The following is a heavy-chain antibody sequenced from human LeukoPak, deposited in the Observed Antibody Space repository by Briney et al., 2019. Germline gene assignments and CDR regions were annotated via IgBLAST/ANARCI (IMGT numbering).Heavy chain of an antibody. D-gene: IGHD6-19*01. CDR1: GYTFTDYH. Sequence: ASVKVSCKASGYTFTDYHMHWVRQAPGQGLEWMGWINPNSGGTNYAQKFQGRVTMTRDTSISTASMELSRLRSDDTAVYYCVRYSIAVAGPYNWFDPWGQGTLVTVSS. V-gene: IGHV1-2*02. CDR2: INPNSGGT. CDR3: VRYSIAVAGPYNWFDP. J-gene: IGHJ5*02.